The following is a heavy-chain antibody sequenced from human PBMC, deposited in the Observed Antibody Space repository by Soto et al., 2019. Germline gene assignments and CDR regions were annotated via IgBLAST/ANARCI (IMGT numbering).Heavy chain of an antibody. V-gene: IGHV3-23*01. Sequence: EVQLLESGGGLVQPGGSLRLSCAASGFTFSSYAMSWVRQAPGKGLEWVSAISGSGGSTYYADSVKGPFTISRDNSKNTLYLQMNSLRAEDTAVYYCAKIGYDFWSGYYKGFDPWGQGTLVTVSS. J-gene: IGHJ5*02. CDR1: GFTFSSYA. CDR3: AKIGYDFWSGYYKGFDP. D-gene: IGHD3-3*01. CDR2: ISGSGGST.